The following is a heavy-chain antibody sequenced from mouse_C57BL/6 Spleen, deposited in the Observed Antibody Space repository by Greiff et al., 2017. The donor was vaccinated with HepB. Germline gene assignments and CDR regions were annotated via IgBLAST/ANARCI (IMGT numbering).Heavy chain of an antibody. J-gene: IGHJ2*01. Sequence: VQLQQSGGGLVKPGGSLKLSCAASGFTFSDYGMHWVRQAPEKGLEWVAYISSGSSTIYYADTVKGRFTISRDNAKNTLFLQMTSLRSEDTAMYYCARPGYYYFDYWGQGTTLTVSS. CDR2: ISSGSSTI. CDR1: GFTFSDYG. V-gene: IGHV5-17*01. CDR3: ARPGYYYFDY. D-gene: IGHD2-3*01.